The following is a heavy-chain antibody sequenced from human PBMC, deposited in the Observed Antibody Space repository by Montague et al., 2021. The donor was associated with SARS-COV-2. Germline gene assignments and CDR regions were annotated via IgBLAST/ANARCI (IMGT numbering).Heavy chain of an antibody. J-gene: IGHJ6*02. V-gene: IGHV4-4*02. D-gene: IGHD2-15*01. CDR2: IYHWGST. CDR3: ARLVGFCSGANCYSPGMDV. Sequence: SETLSLTCVVYGGAINSSNWWSWVRQPPGKGLEWIGEIYHWGSTNYNPPLKSRVTISIDKSKNQLSLTLSSVTAADTAVYYCARLVGFCSGANCYSPGMDVWGQGTTVTVSS. CDR1: GGAINSSNW.